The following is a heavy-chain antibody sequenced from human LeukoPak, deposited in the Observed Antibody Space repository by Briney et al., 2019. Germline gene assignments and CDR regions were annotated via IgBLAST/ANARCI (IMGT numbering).Heavy chain of an antibody. CDR2: IIPIFGTA. Sequence: SVKVSCKASGGTFSSYAISWVRQAPGQGLEWMGGIIPIFGTANYAQKFQGRVTITADESTSTAYMELGSLRSEDTAVYYCARSMAGGYCSGGSCYDYFDYWGQGTLVTVSS. J-gene: IGHJ4*02. CDR3: ARSMAGGYCSGGSCYDYFDY. D-gene: IGHD2-15*01. CDR1: GGTFSSYA. V-gene: IGHV1-69*13.